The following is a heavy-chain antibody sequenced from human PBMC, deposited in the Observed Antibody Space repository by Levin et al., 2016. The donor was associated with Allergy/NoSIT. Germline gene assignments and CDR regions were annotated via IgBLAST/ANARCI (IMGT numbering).Heavy chain of an antibody. CDR2: VSSDGRGT. CDR1: GFRFSDYG. Sequence: GGSLRLSCAASGFRFSDYGMHWVRQAPGKGLEWVAVVSSDGRGTYFADSVKGRFTISRDNSKNTLFLQMNSLRAGDTAVYYCAKDVAYCSGSTCPPPRFDYWGQGILVTVSS. J-gene: IGHJ4*02. V-gene: IGHV3-30*18. CDR3: AKDVAYCSGSTCPPPRFDY. D-gene: IGHD2-2*01.